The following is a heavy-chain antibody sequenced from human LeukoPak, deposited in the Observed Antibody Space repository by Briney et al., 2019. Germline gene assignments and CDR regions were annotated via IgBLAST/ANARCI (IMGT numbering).Heavy chain of an antibody. CDR1: GDSISSSSYY. J-gene: IGHJ4*02. CDR3: ARSNQLLGNFDY. Sequence: PSETLSLTCTVSGDSISSSSYYWGWIRQPPGKGLEWIGSIYYSGSTYYNPSLKSRVTISVDTSKNQFSLKLSSLTAADTAVYYCARSNQLLGNFDYWGQGTLATVSS. CDR2: IYYSGST. V-gene: IGHV4-39*01. D-gene: IGHD2-2*01.